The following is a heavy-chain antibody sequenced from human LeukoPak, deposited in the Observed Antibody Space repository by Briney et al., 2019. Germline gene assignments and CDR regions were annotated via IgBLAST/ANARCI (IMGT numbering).Heavy chain of an antibody. D-gene: IGHD3-10*01. CDR3: ARDQNYYGSGSYFYY. J-gene: IGHJ4*02. Sequence: ASVKVSCKASGYTFTSYGISWVRQAPGQGLEWMGWISAYNGNTNYAQKLQGRVTMTTDTSTSTAYMELRSLRSDDTAVYYCARDQNYYGSGSYFYYWGQGTLVTASS. V-gene: IGHV1-18*01. CDR2: ISAYNGNT. CDR1: GYTFTSYG.